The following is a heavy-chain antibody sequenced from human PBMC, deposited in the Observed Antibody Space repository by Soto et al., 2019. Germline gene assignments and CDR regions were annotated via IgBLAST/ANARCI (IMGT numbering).Heavy chain of an antibody. V-gene: IGHV3-11*01. CDR2: ISSSGSTI. D-gene: IGHD2-2*01. CDR1: GFTFSDYY. CDR3: ARAVPDIVVVPAAHYYYYYMDV. J-gene: IGHJ6*03. Sequence: QVQLAESGGGLVKPGGSLRLSCAASGFTFSDYYMSWIRQAPGKGLEWVSYISSSGSTIYYADSVKGRFTISRDNAKNSLYLQMNSLRAEDTAVYYCARAVPDIVVVPAAHYYYYYMDVWGKGTTVTVSS.